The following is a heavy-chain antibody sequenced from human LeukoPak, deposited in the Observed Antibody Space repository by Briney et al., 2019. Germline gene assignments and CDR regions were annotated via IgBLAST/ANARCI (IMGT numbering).Heavy chain of an antibody. V-gene: IGHV4-34*01. CDR1: GGSFSGYY. Sequence: PSETLSLTCAVYGGSFSGYYWSWIRQPPGKGLEWIGEINHSGSTNYNPSLKSRVTISVDTSKNQFSLKLSSVTAADTAVYYCARGSGSGYWKGYYFDYWGQGTLVTVSS. CDR2: INHSGST. CDR3: ARGSGSGYWKGYYFDY. J-gene: IGHJ4*02. D-gene: IGHD3-22*01.